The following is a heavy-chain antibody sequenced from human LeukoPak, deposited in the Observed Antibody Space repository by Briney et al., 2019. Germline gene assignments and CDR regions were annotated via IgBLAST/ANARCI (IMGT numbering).Heavy chain of an antibody. CDR1: GGSISSSTYY. CDR3: ARRSHSGYDAHFDY. V-gene: IGHV4-39*01. CDR2: IYYTGST. J-gene: IGHJ4*02. D-gene: IGHD5-12*01. Sequence: SETLSLTCTVSGGSISSSTYYWGWIRQPPGKGLEWIGSIYYTGSTYYNPSLKSRVTISVDTSKNQFSLKLRSVTAADTAVYYCARRSHSGYDAHFDYWGQGALVTVPS.